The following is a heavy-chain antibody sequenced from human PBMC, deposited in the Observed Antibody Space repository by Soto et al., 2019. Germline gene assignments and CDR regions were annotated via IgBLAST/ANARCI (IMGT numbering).Heavy chain of an antibody. Sequence: ASVKVSCKVTGDTLTELSIHWVRQAPGKGLEGMGGFDSENDKTVYAQKFQDKITMTEDTTTDTAYMELSNLRSEDTAVYYCATDDATGPTFDFWGQGTLVTVSS. J-gene: IGHJ4*02. CDR1: GDTLTELS. D-gene: IGHD1-1*01. CDR2: FDSENDKT. V-gene: IGHV1-24*01. CDR3: ATDDATGPTFDF.